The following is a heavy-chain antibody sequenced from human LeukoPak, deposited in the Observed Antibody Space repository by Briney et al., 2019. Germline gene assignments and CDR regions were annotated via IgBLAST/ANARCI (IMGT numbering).Heavy chain of an antibody. Sequence: PTGGSLRLSCAASGFTFSGSATHWVRQASGKGLEWVGRIRSKANSYATAYAASVKGRFTISRDDSKNTAYLQMNSLKTEDTAVYYCTWYYYDSSGYYSYDYWGQGTLVTVSS. CDR1: GFTFSGSA. D-gene: IGHD3-22*01. CDR2: IRSKANSYAT. CDR3: TWYYYDSSGYYSYDY. V-gene: IGHV3-73*01. J-gene: IGHJ4*02.